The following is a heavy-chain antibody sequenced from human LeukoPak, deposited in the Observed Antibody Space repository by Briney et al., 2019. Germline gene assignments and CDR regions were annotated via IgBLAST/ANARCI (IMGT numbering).Heavy chain of an antibody. J-gene: IGHJ3*02. CDR1: GGSISSSY. Sequence: SETLSLTCTVSGGSISSSYWSWIRQPPGKGLEWIGYISYSGSTNNNPSLKSRVTISVDTSKNQFSLKLSSVTAADTAVYYCAREALRAFDIWGQGTMVTVSS. CDR2: ISYSGST. V-gene: IGHV4-59*12. D-gene: IGHD2-15*01. CDR3: AREALRAFDI.